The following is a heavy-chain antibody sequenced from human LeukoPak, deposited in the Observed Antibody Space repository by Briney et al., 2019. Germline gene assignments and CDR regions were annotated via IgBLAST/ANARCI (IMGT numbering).Heavy chain of an antibody. V-gene: IGHV3-30*18. J-gene: IGHJ4*02. Sequence: GRSLRLSCAASGFTFSSYGMHWVRQAPGKGLEWVAVISYDGSNKYYADSVKGRFTISRDNSKNTLYLQMNSLRAEDAAVYYCAKGMVRGVIIPCDYWGQGTLVTVSS. CDR2: ISYDGSNK. CDR3: AKGMVRGVIIPCDY. CDR1: GFTFSSYG. D-gene: IGHD3-10*01.